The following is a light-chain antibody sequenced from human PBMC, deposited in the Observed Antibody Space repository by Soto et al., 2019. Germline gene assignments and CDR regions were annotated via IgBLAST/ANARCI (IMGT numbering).Light chain of an antibody. CDR2: AAS. V-gene: IGKV1-27*01. CDR1: QDISNY. J-gene: IGKJ1*01. Sequence: DIQMTQSPSSLSASVGDRVTITSRASQDISNYLAWYQQKPGKVPKLLIYAASTLQSGVPSRFSGSGSGTDFTLTISSLQPEDVATYYCQKYNSAPPTWTFGQGTKVEIK. CDR3: QKYNSAPPTWT.